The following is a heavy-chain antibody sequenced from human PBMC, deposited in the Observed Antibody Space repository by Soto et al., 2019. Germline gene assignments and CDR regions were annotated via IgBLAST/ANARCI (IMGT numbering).Heavy chain of an antibody. CDR3: ARTYYYDSSGPPRNWFDP. V-gene: IGHV4-34*01. CDR2: INHSGST. D-gene: IGHD3-22*01. J-gene: IGHJ5*02. Sequence: SETLSLTCAVYGGSFSGYYWSWIRQPPGKGLEWIGEINHSGSTNYNPSLKSRVTISVDTSKNQFSLKLSSVTAADTAVYYCARTYYYDSSGPPRNWFDPWGQGTLVTVSS. CDR1: GGSFSGYY.